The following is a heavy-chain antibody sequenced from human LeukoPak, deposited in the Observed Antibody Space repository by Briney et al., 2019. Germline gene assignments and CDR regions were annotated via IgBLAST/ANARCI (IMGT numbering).Heavy chain of an antibody. Sequence: ASVKVSCKASGYTFTGYYMHWVRQAPGQGLEWMGWINPNSGGTNYAQKLQGRVAMTRDTSISTAYMELSRLRSDDTAVYYCARPYYYDSRYYPEGEAFDIWGQGTMVTVSS. CDR1: GYTFTGYY. V-gene: IGHV1-2*02. J-gene: IGHJ3*02. CDR2: INPNSGGT. CDR3: ARPYYYDSRYYPEGEAFDI. D-gene: IGHD3-22*01.